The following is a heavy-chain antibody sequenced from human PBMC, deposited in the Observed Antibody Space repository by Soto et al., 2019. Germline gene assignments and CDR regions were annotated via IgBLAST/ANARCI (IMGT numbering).Heavy chain of an antibody. D-gene: IGHD1-26*01. V-gene: IGHV4-4*02. CDR3: ARVYSGSYSDY. CDR1: GGYIRSNNW. J-gene: IGHJ4*02. CDR2: IFQSGST. Sequence: SETLSLTCAVSGGYIRSNNWWSWVRQPPGKGLEWIGEIFQSGSTHYNPSLKTRVTISVDKSKNQFSLKLSSVTAADTAVYYCARVYSGSYSDYWGQGTLVTVSS.